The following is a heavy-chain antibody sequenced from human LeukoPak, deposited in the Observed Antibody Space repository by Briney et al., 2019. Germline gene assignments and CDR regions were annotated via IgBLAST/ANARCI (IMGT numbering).Heavy chain of an antibody. CDR1: GGSISSSNW. CDR2: IYHSGST. CDR3: ARDRGYLYYYGSGGSWFDP. Sequence: SETLSLTCAVSGGSISSSNWWSWVRQPPGKGLEWIGEIYHSGSTNYNPSLKSRVTISVDKSKNQFSLKLSSVTAADTAVYYCARDRGYLYYYGSGGSWFDPWGQGTLVTVSS. D-gene: IGHD3-10*01. V-gene: IGHV4-4*02. J-gene: IGHJ5*02.